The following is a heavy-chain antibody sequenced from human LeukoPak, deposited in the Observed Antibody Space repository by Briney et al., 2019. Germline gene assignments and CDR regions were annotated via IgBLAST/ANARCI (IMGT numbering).Heavy chain of an antibody. V-gene: IGHV3-23*01. CDR3: APPPTVTRNY. Sequence: GGSLRLSCAASGFSFSSYSMNWVRQAPGKGLEWVSSISGSGGRTHYTDSVKGRFTISRDNSKNTLYLQMNSLRAEDTAVYYCAPPPTVTRNYWGQGTLVTVSS. CDR1: GFSFSSYS. D-gene: IGHD4-17*01. CDR2: ISGSGGRT. J-gene: IGHJ4*02.